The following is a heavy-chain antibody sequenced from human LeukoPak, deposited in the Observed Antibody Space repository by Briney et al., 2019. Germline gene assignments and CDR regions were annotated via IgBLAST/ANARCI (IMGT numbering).Heavy chain of an antibody. CDR2: IYYSGST. J-gene: IGHJ3*02. CDR3: ARAHDSSGSFNDAFDI. D-gene: IGHD3-22*01. Sequence: SETLSLTCTVSGGSISSYYWSWIRQPPGKGLEWIGYIYYSGSTNYNPSLKSRVTISVDTSKNQFSLKLSSVTAADTAAYYCARAHDSSGSFNDAFDIWGQGTMVTVSS. V-gene: IGHV4-59*01. CDR1: GGSISSYY.